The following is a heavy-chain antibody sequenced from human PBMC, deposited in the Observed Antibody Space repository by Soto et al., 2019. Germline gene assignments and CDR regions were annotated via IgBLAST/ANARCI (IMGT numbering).Heavy chain of an antibody. V-gene: IGHV1-18*01. CDR1: GYTFTTYG. CDR2: ISAYSGKT. D-gene: IGHD3-16*01. J-gene: IGHJ4*02. CDR3: ARDPNLGAHQY. Sequence: QVQLVQSGGEVKKPGASVKVSCKTSGYTFTTYGISWVRHAPGQGLEWVGWISAYSGKTHYAQKFQGKVTMTTDTTTNTAYLELRSLRSDDTAVDYCARDPNLGAHQYWGQGTLVTVSS.